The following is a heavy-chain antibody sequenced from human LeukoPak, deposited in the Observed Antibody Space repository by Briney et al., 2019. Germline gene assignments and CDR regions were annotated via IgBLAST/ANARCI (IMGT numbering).Heavy chain of an antibody. D-gene: IGHD2/OR15-2a*01. V-gene: IGHV3-11*01. CDR2: ISGKDSTM. Sequence: GGSLRLTCAASGFTFTDYYMSWIRQAPGKGLEWVSYISGKDSTMYYADSVKGRFTVSRDNAKNSLYLQMNSLTAEDTAVYYCARGGSFCDPWGQGTLVTVSS. CDR1: GFTFTDYY. J-gene: IGHJ5*02. CDR3: ARGGSFCDP.